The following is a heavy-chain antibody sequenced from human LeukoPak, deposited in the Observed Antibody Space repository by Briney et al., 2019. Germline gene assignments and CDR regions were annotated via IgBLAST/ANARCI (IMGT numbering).Heavy chain of an antibody. CDR2: IYPGDSDT. V-gene: IGHV5-51*01. Sequence: GESLKISCKGSGYSFTSHWIGWVRQMPGKGLKWMGIIYPGDSDTRYSPSFQGQVTISADKSITTAYLQWSSLKASDTAIYYCARSMSGSFYYYYYGMDVWGQGTTVIVSS. D-gene: IGHD1-26*01. J-gene: IGHJ6*02. CDR3: ARSMSGSFYYYYYGMDV. CDR1: GYSFTSHW.